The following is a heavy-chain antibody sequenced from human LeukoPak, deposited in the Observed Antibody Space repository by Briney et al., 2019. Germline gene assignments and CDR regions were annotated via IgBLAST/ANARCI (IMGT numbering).Heavy chain of an antibody. D-gene: IGHD4-11*01. Sequence: PSETLSLTCTVSGGSISSYYWSWIRQPPGKGLEWIGYIYHSGSTYYNPSLKSRVTISVDRSKNQFSLKLSSVTAADTAVYYCARDGDSNYDYWGQGTLVTVSS. CDR1: GGSISSYY. J-gene: IGHJ4*02. CDR2: IYHSGST. V-gene: IGHV4-59*12. CDR3: ARDGDSNYDY.